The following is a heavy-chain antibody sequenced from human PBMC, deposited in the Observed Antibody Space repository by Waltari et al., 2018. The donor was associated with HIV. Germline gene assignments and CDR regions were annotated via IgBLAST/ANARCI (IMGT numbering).Heavy chain of an antibody. D-gene: IGHD6-13*01. V-gene: IGHV3-7*01. Sequence: EVQLVESGGGLVQPGGSLRLSCAASGFTFTSYWMTWVRQARGKGVEGVVKIRAEGNDKCYVDSVKGRFTISRDNGKNSLYLQMNTLRAEDTAVYYCARGGGAAAGTVDYWGQGTLVTVSS. CDR2: IRAEGNDK. CDR3: ARGGGAAAGTVDY. CDR1: GFTFTSYW. J-gene: IGHJ4*02.